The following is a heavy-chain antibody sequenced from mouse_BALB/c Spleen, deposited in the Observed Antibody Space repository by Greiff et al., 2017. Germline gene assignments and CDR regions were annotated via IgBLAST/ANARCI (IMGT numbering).Heavy chain of an antibody. D-gene: IGHD2-3*01. V-gene: IGHV5-9-3*01. CDR3: ARDYDGYYGAMDY. CDR2: ISSGGSYT. J-gene: IGHJ4*01. CDR1: GFTFSSYA. Sequence: EVKLVESGGGLVKPGGSLKLSCAASGFTFSSYAMSWVRQTPEKRLEWVATISSGGSYTYYPDSVKGRFTISRDNAKNTLYLQMSSLRSEDTAMYYCARDYDGYYGAMDYWGQGTSVTVSS.